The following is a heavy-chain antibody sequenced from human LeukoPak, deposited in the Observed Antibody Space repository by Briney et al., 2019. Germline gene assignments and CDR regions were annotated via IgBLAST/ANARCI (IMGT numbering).Heavy chain of an antibody. V-gene: IGHV3-30-3*01. J-gene: IGHJ4*02. Sequence: GGSLRLSCAASGFTLSRNVVHWVRQAPGKGLEWVAVISYDGSNKYYADSVKGRFTISRDSSKNTLYLQMHSLRAEDTAVYYCARSIVGATLSTYFDYWGQGTLVTVSS. CDR1: GFTLSRNV. CDR2: ISYDGSNK. D-gene: IGHD1-26*01. CDR3: ARSIVGATLSTYFDY.